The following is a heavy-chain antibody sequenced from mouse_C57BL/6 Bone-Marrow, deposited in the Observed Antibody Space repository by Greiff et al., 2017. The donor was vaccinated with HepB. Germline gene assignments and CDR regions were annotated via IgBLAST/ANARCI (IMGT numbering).Heavy chain of an antibody. CDR1: GYTFTDYY. Sequence: VQLQQSGAELVRPGASVKLSCKASGYTFTDYYINWVKQRPGQGLEWIARIYPGSGNTYYNEKFKGKATLTAEKSSSTAYMQLSSLTSEDSAVYFCARTLPYWYFDVWGTGTTVTGSS. CDR3: ARTLPYWYFDV. CDR2: IYPGSGNT. V-gene: IGHV1-76*01. J-gene: IGHJ1*03.